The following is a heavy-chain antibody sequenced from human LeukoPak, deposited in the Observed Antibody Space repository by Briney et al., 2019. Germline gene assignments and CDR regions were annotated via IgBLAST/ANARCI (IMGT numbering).Heavy chain of an antibody. J-gene: IGHJ4*02. V-gene: IGHV3-30*14. D-gene: IGHD2-2*01. CDR1: GFRFSSYA. Sequence: PGRSLRLSCAASGFRFSSYAMHWVRQAPGKGLEWVAIISYDERYKEYADSVKGRFTISRDNSKNTLYLQMGSLRAEDMAVYYCARDGDCSSTSCQGYFDYWGQGTLVTVSS. CDR3: ARDGDCSSTSCQGYFDY. CDR2: ISYDERYK.